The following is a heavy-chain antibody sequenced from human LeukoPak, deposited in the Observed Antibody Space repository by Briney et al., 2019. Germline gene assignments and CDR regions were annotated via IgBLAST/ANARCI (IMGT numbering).Heavy chain of an antibody. CDR3: ARVNYYYYHMDV. CDR2: IYTSGGT. V-gene: IGHV4-4*07. J-gene: IGHJ6*03. CDR1: GGSTSNYY. Sequence: PSETLSLTCTVSGGSTSNYYWSWIRQPAGKGLEWIGRIYTSGGTNYNPSLKSRVTMSVDTSKNQFSLKLSSVTAADTAVYYCARVNYYYYHMDVWGKGTTVTVSS.